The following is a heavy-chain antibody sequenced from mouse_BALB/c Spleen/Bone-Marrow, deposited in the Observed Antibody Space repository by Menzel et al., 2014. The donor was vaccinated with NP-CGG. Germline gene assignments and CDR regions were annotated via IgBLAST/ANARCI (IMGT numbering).Heavy chain of an antibody. J-gene: IGHJ3*01. CDR2: IDPYDSET. CDR3: ARGRDYDVFAY. V-gene: IGHV1-52*01. Sequence: VKLQESGAELVRPGASVKLSCKASGYTFTSYWMNWVKQRPEQGLEWIGRIDPYDSETHYNQKFKDKAILTVDKSSSTAYMQLSSLTSEDSAVYYCARGRDYDVFAYWGQGTLVTDSA. CDR1: GYTFTSYW. D-gene: IGHD2-4*01.